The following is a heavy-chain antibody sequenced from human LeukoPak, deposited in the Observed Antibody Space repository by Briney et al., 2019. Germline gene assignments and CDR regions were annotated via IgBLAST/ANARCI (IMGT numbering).Heavy chain of an antibody. CDR3: ARGIEASPNWFDP. J-gene: IGHJ5*02. CDR1: GFTFSSYW. Sequence: GGSLRLSCTASGFTFSSYWMSWVRQAPGKGLEWVANIKQDGSEKYYVDSVKGRFTISRDNSKNSLYLQMNSLRAEDTAVYYCARGIEASPNWFDPWGQGTRVTVSS. CDR2: IKQDGSEK. V-gene: IGHV3-7*01.